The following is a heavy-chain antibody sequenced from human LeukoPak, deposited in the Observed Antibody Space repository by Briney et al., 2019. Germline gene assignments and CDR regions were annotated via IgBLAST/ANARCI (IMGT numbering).Heavy chain of an antibody. V-gene: IGHV3-30*18. Sequence: HPGRYLRLSCTASGVTFSSYGVHWVRQAPCKGLEWVEVISYDGSDKYYADSVKGRFTISRDNSKNTLYLQMNSLRGEDTAVYYCAKDLPQRPEIDSWGQGVLVTVSS. J-gene: IGHJ4*02. CDR2: ISYDGSDK. D-gene: IGHD1-1*01. CDR3: AKDLPQRPEIDS. CDR1: GVTFSSYG.